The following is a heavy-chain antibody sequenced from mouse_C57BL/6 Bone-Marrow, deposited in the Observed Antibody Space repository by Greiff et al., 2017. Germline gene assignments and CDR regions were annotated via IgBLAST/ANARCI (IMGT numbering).Heavy chain of an antibody. Sequence: EVKVVESEGGLVQPGSSLKLSCTASGFTFRDYYMAWVRQVPEKGLEWVANINYDGSSTYYLESLKSRFIISRDNAKNILYLQMSSLKSEDTTTYYCARDDTTVLAHCYCDVWGTGTTVTVSS. CDR1: GFTFRDYY. D-gene: IGHD1-1*01. CDR2: INYDGSST. V-gene: IGHV5-16*01. CDR3: ARDDTTVLAHCYCDV. J-gene: IGHJ1*03.